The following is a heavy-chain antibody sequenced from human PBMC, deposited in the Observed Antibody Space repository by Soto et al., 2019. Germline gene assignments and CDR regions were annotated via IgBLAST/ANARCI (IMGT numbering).Heavy chain of an antibody. CDR1: GGPISSYY. J-gene: IGHJ4*02. V-gene: IGHV4-59*08. CDR3: ASLYYDSSDYYYFDY. Sequence: SETLSLTCTVSGGPISSYYWSWIRQPPGKGLEWIGYIYYSGSTNYNPSLKSRVTISGDTSKNQFSLKLSSVTAADTAVYYCASLYYDSSDYYYFDYWGQGTLVTVSS. D-gene: IGHD3-22*01. CDR2: IYYSGST.